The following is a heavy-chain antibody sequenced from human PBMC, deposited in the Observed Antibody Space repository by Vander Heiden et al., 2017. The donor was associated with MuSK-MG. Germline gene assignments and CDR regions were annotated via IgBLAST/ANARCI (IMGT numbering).Heavy chain of an antibody. CDR2: INHSGST. CDR1: RGSFSSSY. J-gene: IGHJ3*02. CDR3: ASRHGDAFDI. Sequence: QVQLQQWVAGLLKPSETLSLTCAVYRGSFSSSYWSWIRQPPGKGLDWIGEINHSGSTNYNPSLKSRVTISVDTSKNQFSLKLSSVTAADTAVYYCASRHGDAFDIWGQGTMVTVSS. V-gene: IGHV4-34*01.